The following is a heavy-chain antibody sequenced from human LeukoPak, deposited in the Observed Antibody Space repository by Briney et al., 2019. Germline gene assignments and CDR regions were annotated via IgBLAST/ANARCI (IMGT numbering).Heavy chain of an antibody. Sequence: GGSLRLSCAASGFTFSSYAMHWVRQAPGKGLEYVSAMSSNGGSTYYANSGKGRFTISRDSSENTGYVKIDTQRVKDVAVYYCARVGLLWFGELFPLDVWGKGTQVTISS. CDR3: ARVGLLWFGELFPLDV. CDR1: GFTFSSYA. J-gene: IGHJ6*04. CDR2: MSSNGGST. V-gene: IGHV3-64*01. D-gene: IGHD3-10*01.